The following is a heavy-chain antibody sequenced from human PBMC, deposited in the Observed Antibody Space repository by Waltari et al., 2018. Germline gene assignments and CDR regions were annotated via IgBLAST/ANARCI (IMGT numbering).Heavy chain of an antibody. V-gene: IGHV3-48*01. CDR2: ISSSSSTI. D-gene: IGHD3-9*01. J-gene: IGHJ6*02. CDR3: ARGGYDILTGYDYYYYYGMDV. CDR1: GFTFSSYS. Sequence: EVQLVESGGGLVQPGGSLRLSCAASGFTFSSYSMNWVRQAPGKGLEWVSYISSSSSTIYDADSVKGRFTISRDNAKNSLYLQMNSLRAEDTAVYYCARGGYDILTGYDYYYYYGMDVWGQGTTVTVSS.